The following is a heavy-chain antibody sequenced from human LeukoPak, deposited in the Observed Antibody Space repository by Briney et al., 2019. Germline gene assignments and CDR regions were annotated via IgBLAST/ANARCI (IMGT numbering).Heavy chain of an antibody. Sequence: SETLSLTCTVSGGSISSSTYYWGWIRQPPGKGLEWIGSMYYSGNIYYNPSLKSRVTISVDTSKNQFSLKLNSVTAADTAVYYCARGFRGYFVFGGAFFDYWGQGTLVTVSS. D-gene: IGHD3-16*01. CDR2: MYYSGNI. J-gene: IGHJ4*02. CDR1: GGSISSSTYY. CDR3: ARGFRGYFVFGGAFFDY. V-gene: IGHV4-39*07.